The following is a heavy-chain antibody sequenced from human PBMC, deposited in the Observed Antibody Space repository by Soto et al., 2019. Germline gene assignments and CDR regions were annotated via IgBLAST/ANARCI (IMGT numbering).Heavy chain of an antibody. CDR1: GGSISSSNW. CDR2: IYHSGST. J-gene: IGHJ6*02. V-gene: IGHV4-4*02. CDR3: ARFPEGSSWYLELPYYYYYGMDV. D-gene: IGHD6-13*01. Sequence: QVQLQESGPGLVKPSGTLSLTCAVSGGSISSSNWWSWVRQPPGKGLEWIGEIYHSGSTNYNPSLKSRVTISVDKSKNQFSLKLSSVTAADTAVYYCARFPEGSSWYLELPYYYYYGMDVWGQGTTVTVSS.